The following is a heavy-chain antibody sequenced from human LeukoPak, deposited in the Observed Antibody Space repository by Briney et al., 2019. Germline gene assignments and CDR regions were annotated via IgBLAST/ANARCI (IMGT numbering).Heavy chain of an antibody. Sequence: GGSLRLSCAASGFTFSSYGMHWVRQAPGKGLEWVAFIRYDGSNKYYADSVKGRFTISRDNSKNTLYLQMNSLRAEDTAVYYCASPRGCSSTSCYEAYYYYMDVWGKGTTVTVSS. CDR3: ASPRGCSSTSCYEAYYYYMDV. CDR2: IRYDGSNK. D-gene: IGHD2-2*01. CDR1: GFTFSSYG. V-gene: IGHV3-30*02. J-gene: IGHJ6*03.